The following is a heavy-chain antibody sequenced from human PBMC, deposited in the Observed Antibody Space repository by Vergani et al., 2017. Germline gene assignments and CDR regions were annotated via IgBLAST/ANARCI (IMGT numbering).Heavy chain of an antibody. CDR1: GFTFSDYY. V-gene: IGHV3-11*04. Sequence: QVQLVESGGGLVKPGGSPRLSCAGSGFTFSDYYVTWIRQAPGKGLECVSYISATGSHKYYTDAVRGRFTISRDNARNSVDLQMKSLRVEDTAVYYCAGGNLAATGIDSWGQGTQVSVSS. J-gene: IGHJ4*02. CDR3: AGGNLAATGIDS. D-gene: IGHD6-13*01. CDR2: ISATGSHK.